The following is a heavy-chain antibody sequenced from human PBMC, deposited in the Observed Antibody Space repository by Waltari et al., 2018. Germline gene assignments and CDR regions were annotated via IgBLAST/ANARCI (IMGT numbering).Heavy chain of an antibody. V-gene: IGHV3-23*04. CDR2: ISENGIIT. CDR3: AKKPYDHDYGDYFDY. Sequence: EVQLVESGGGLVQPGESLRLSCAGSGFRFSSHDMTWVRQAPEKGLEWVSSISENGIITFYGDSVKGRFTISRDNSKSTLYLQLSGLRAEDTAVYYCAKKPYDHDYGDYFDYWGQGTLVTVSS. J-gene: IGHJ4*02. CDR1: GFRFSSHD. D-gene: IGHD4-17*01.